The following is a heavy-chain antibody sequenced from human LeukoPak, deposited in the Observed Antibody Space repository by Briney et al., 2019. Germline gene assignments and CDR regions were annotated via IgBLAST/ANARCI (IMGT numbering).Heavy chain of an antibody. CDR3: ARGGGDYFYDSSGYYVI. CDR1: GGTFSSYA. J-gene: IGHJ4*02. Sequence: ASVKVSCKASGGTFSSYAISWVRQAPGQGLEWMGRIIPILGIANYAQKFQGRVTITADKSTSTAYMELSSLRSEDTAVYYCARGGGDYFYDSSGYYVIWGQGTLVSVSS. D-gene: IGHD3-22*01. CDR2: IIPILGIA. V-gene: IGHV1-69*04.